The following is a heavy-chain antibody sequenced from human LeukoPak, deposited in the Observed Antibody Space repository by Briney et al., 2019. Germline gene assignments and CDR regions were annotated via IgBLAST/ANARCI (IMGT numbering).Heavy chain of an antibody. D-gene: IGHD1-26*01. CDR2: ISSSRSTT. CDR1: GFTFSRYS. Sequence: GGSLRLSCAASGFTFSRYSMTWARQAPGKGLEWISFISSSRSTTYYADSVKGRCTISRDNGKNSMYLQMYSLRAEDTAVYYCVRAEVGTTLKYYYYYMDVWGKGTTVTVSS. J-gene: IGHJ6*03. V-gene: IGHV3-48*01. CDR3: VRAEVGTTLKYYYYYMDV.